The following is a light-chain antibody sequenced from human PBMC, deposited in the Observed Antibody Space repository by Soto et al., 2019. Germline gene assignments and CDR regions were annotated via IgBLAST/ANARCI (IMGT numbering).Light chain of an antibody. J-gene: IGKJ1*01. V-gene: IGKV3-20*01. CDR1: QSVSSSY. CDR2: AAS. CDR3: QQYGSSSWT. Sequence: EIVLTQSPGTLSSSPGERATLSCRASQSVSSSYLAWYRQKPGQAPGRLIYAASSRATGIPDRFSGSGSGTYFTLPISRQEPEDFSVDYCQQYGSSSWTFGQGTKVEF.